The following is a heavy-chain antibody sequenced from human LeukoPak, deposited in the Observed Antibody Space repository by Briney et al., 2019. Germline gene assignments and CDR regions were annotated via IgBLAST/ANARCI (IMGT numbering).Heavy chain of an antibody. V-gene: IGHV3-33*01. J-gene: IGHJ4*02. CDR2: TRFDGSIK. D-gene: IGHD1-1*01. CDR1: GFIFSDYG. Sequence: GRSLRLSCAVSGFIFSDYGFHWVGQAPGKGLEWVAVTRFDGSIKQYADSVKGRFTISRDDSKSTLYLQMNSLKSEDTAVYYCARWGGTRQYYFDYWGRGTLVTVSS. CDR3: ARWGGTRQYYFDY.